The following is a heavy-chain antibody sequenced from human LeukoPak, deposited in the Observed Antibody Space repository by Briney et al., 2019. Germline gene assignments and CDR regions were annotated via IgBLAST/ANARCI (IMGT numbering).Heavy chain of an antibody. CDR2: ISGSGGST. Sequence: GGSLRLSCAASGFTFSSYAMSWVRQAPGKGLEWVSAISGSGGSTYYADSVKGRFTISRDNSKNTLYLQMNSLRAEDTAVYYCAKGPLSQLGGLIACFDYWGQGTLVTVSS. CDR3: AKGPLSQLGGLIACFDY. D-gene: IGHD2-15*01. CDR1: GFTFSSYA. V-gene: IGHV3-23*01. J-gene: IGHJ4*02.